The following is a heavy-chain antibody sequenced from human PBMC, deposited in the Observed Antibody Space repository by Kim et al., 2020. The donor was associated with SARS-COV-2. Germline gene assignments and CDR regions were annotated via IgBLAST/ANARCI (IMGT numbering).Heavy chain of an antibody. V-gene: IGHV3-30*02. D-gene: IGHD4-17*01. J-gene: IGHJ4*02. CDR3: AKSVTTVTPYFDY. Sequence: YADSVKGRFTISRDNSKNTLYLQMNSLRAEDTAVYYCAKSVTTVTPYFDYWGQGTLVTVSS.